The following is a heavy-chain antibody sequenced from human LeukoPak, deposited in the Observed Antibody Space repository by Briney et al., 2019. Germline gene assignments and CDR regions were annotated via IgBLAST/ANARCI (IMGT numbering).Heavy chain of an antibody. J-gene: IGHJ4*02. CDR2: IDWDDDR. CDR1: GFSLSTSGMC. CDR3: ARITPAGRQLDY. V-gene: IGHV2-70*11. Sequence: SGPTLVDPTQTLTLTCTFSGFSLSTSGMCVSWIRQPPGKALEWLARIDWDDDRYYSTSLKTRLTISKDTSKNQVVLTMTNMDPVDTATYYCARITPAGRQLDYWGQGTLVTVSS. D-gene: IGHD6-13*01.